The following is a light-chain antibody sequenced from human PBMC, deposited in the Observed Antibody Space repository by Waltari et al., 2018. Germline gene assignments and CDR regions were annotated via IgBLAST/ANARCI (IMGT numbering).Light chain of an antibody. Sequence: QSALTQPASVSGSPGQSINISCTGTSSDVGAYNYVSWYQQYPGKAPTGIIYDVSNRPSVIATRFSGAKSVNTASLTVSGLQAEDEADYYCSSYTTSNTAVFGGGTKLTVL. CDR2: DVS. CDR3: SSYTTSNTAV. J-gene: IGLJ2*01. CDR1: SSDVGAYNY. V-gene: IGLV2-14*03.